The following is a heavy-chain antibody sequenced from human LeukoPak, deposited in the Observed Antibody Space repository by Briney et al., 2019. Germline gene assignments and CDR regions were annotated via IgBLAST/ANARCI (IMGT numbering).Heavy chain of an antibody. D-gene: IGHD3-9*01. CDR3: ASHHYDILTGWWFDP. CDR2: ISSSSSYI. CDR1: GFTLSSHS. V-gene: IGHV3-21*01. J-gene: IGHJ5*02. Sequence: GGSLRLSCAASGFTLSSHSMNWVRQAPGKGLEWVASISSSSSYIYYADSVKGRFTISRDNAKNSLFLQMNSLRAEDTAVYYCASHHYDILTGWWFDPWGQGTLVTVSS.